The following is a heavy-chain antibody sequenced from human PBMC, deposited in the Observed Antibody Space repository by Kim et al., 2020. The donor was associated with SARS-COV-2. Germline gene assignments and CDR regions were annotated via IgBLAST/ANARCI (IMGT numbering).Heavy chain of an antibody. V-gene: IGHV4-59*01. CDR2: T. CDR3: ARRMYATGWFGR. J-gene: IGHJ4*02. Sequence: TDATPALESRVTVSLDTSKNQFSLRLTSVTAADTAVYYCARRMYATGWFGRWGQGILVTVSS. D-gene: IGHD2-8*01.